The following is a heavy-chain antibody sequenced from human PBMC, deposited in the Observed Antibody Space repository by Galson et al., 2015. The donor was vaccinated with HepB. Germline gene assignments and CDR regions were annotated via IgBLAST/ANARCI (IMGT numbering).Heavy chain of an antibody. CDR1: GFTFGDYA. CDR2: IRSKAYGGTT. V-gene: IGHV3-49*04. D-gene: IGHD5-12*01. J-gene: IGHJ4*02. CDR3: TREGGGYDPPLFDY. Sequence: SLRLSCAASGFTFGDYAMSWVRQAPGKGLEWVGFIRSKAYGGTTEYAASVKGRFTISRDDSKSIAYLQMNSLKTEDTAVYYCTREGGGYDPPLFDYWGQGTLVTVSS.